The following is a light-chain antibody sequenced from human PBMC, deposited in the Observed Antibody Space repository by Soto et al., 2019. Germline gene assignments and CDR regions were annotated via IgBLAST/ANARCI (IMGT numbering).Light chain of an antibody. J-gene: IGKJ1*01. V-gene: IGKV3D-15*01. CDR3: QQYKNWPWT. CDR1: QSVSSY. Sequence: EIVLTQSPATLSLSPGERATLSCRASQSVSSYLAWYQQKPGQAPRLLIHAGSTRATGIPARISGSGSGTEFTLTISSLQSEDCAVYYCQQYKNWPWTFGQGTKVDI. CDR2: AGS.